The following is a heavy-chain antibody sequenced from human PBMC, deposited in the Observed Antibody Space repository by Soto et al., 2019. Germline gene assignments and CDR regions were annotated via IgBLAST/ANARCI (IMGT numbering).Heavy chain of an antibody. CDR3: ARKATVTTCFDY. CDR1: GGSISSGGYY. Sequence: QVQLQESGPGLVKPSQTLSLTCTVSGGSISSGGYYWSWIRQHPGEGLEWIGYIYYSGSTYYNPSLKSRVXIXVNXSKNQFSLKLSSVTAADTAVYYCARKATVTTCFDYWGQGTLVTVSS. D-gene: IGHD4-17*01. J-gene: IGHJ4*02. V-gene: IGHV4-31*03. CDR2: IYYSGST.